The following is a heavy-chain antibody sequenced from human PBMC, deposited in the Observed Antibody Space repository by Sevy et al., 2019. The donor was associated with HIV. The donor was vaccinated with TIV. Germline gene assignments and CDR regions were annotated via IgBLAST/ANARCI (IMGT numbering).Heavy chain of an antibody. CDR2: LSFVCGKI. CDR1: GFAFYDYS. D-gene: IGHD2-8*01. J-gene: IGHJ4*02. CDR3: AREGCTRPHDY. V-gene: IGHV3-23*01. Sequence: GGSLRLSCAASGFAFYDYSMSWIRQAPGKGLEWVATLSFVCGKINYADSVKGRFTISSDNSNNSLYLQMDNLRVEDTALYYCAREGCTRPHDYWGQGTRVTVSS.